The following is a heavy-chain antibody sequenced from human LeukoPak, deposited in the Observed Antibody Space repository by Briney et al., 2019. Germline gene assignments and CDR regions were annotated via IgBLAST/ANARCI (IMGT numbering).Heavy chain of an antibody. CDR1: GFTFSSYA. Sequence: GGSLRLSCAASGFTFSSYAMHWVRQAPGKGLEYVSAISSNGGSTYYANSVKGRFTISRDNSKNTLYLQMGSLRAEDMAVYYCARDRYSSSPGGFDPWGQGTLVTVSS. CDR3: ARDRYSSSPGGFDP. CDR2: ISSNGGST. J-gene: IGHJ5*02. V-gene: IGHV3-64*01. D-gene: IGHD6-13*01.